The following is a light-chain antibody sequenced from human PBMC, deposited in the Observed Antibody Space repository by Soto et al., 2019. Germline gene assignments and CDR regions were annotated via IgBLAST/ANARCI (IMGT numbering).Light chain of an antibody. Sequence: EIVLTQSPATLSLSPGERATLSCGASQSVRSNYVAWFQQKPGLAPRLLIYDASSRAADIPDRFSGSGSGTDFTLTINRLEPEDFAVYHCQQYDSSPRTFGQGTKVDIK. J-gene: IGKJ1*01. CDR3: QQYDSSPRT. V-gene: IGKV3D-20*01. CDR1: QSVRSNY. CDR2: DAS.